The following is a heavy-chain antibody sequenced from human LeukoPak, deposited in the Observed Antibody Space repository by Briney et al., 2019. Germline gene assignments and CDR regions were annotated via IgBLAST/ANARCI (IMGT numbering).Heavy chain of an antibody. J-gene: IGHJ4*02. CDR2: ISSSSSYI. D-gene: IGHD6-19*01. CDR1: GFTFSSYS. V-gene: IGHV3-21*01. Sequence: GGSLRLSCAASGFTFSSYSMNWVRQAPGKGLEWVSSISSSSSYIYYADSVKGRFTISRDNAKNSLYLQMNSLRTEDTAVYYCARGRDSSGGGFDYWGQGTLVTVSS. CDR3: ARGRDSSGGGFDY.